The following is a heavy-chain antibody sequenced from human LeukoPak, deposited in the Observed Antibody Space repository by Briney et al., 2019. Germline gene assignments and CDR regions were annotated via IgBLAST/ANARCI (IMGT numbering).Heavy chain of an antibody. Sequence: ASVKVSCKASGYTFTSYGISWVRQAPGQGLEWVGWISAYNGNTNYAQKLQGRVTMTTDTSTSTAYMELRSLRSDDTAVYYCARGPAGGTQYYYYYYMDVWGKGTTVTVSS. CDR1: GYTFTSYG. V-gene: IGHV1-18*01. D-gene: IGHD2-2*01. J-gene: IGHJ6*03. CDR3: ARGPAGGTQYYYYYYMDV. CDR2: ISAYNGNT.